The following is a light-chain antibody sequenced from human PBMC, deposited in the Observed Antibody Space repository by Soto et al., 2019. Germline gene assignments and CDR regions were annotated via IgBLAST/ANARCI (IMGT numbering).Light chain of an antibody. CDR1: QSVSSSY. Sequence: EIVLTQSPGTLSLSPGERATLSCRASQSVSSSYLAWYQQKPGQAPRLLIYGASSRATAIPDRFSGSGSGTDFTITISRLEPEDFAVYYCQQYGSSPRTFGQGTRLEIK. V-gene: IGKV3-20*01. CDR3: QQYGSSPRT. CDR2: GAS. J-gene: IGKJ5*01.